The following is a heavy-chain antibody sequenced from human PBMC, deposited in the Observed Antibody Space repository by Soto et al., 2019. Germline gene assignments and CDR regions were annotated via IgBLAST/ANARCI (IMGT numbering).Heavy chain of an antibody. D-gene: IGHD3-10*01. CDR2: ISYDGTNK. CDR3: ARDGGSY. Sequence: ESGGGVVQPGRSLRLSCAASGFTVSTYAMHWVRRAPGKGLEWVAVISYDGTNKYYAGSVKGRFSISRDNSKNTLSLQMNSLRAEDTALYYCARDGGSYWGQGTMVIVSS. V-gene: IGHV3-30-3*01. CDR1: GFTVSTYA. J-gene: IGHJ3*01.